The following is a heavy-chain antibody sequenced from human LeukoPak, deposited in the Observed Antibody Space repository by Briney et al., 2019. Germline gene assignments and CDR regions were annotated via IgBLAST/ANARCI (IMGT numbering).Heavy chain of an antibody. J-gene: IGHJ4*02. Sequence: GGSLRLSCAASGFTFSSYWMSWVRQAPVKGLEWVATINQDGSETYYVDSVKGRFTISRDNARNSLSLQMNSLRADDTAVYYCARGDKHALDYWGQGALVTVSS. CDR3: ARGDKHALDY. V-gene: IGHV3-7*05. D-gene: IGHD2-21*02. CDR1: GFTFSSYW. CDR2: INQDGSET.